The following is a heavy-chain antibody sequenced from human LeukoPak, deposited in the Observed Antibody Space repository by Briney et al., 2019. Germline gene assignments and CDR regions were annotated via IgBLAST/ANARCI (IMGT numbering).Heavy chain of an antibody. CDR2: ISAYNGNT. CDR3: ARGLVVVDPGPYYFDY. V-gene: IGHV1-18*01. CDR1: GYTFTSYG. Sequence: RASVKVSCKASGYTFTSYGISWVRQAPGQGLEWMGWISAYNGNTNYAQKLQGRVTITADESTSTAYMELSSLRSEDTAVYYCARGLVVVDPGPYYFDYWGQGTLVTVSS. J-gene: IGHJ4*02. D-gene: IGHD3-22*01.